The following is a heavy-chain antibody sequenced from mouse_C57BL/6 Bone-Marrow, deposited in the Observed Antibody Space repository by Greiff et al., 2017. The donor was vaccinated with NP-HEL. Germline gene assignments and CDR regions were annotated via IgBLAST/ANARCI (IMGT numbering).Heavy chain of an antibody. Sequence: EVKLMESEGGLVQPGSSMKLSCTASGFTFGDYYMAWVRQVPEKGLEWVANINYDGSSTYYLDSLKSRFIISRDNAKNILYLQMSSLKSEDTATYYCARGGRVLIYDGYYGEYAMDYWGQGTSVTVSS. V-gene: IGHV5-16*01. D-gene: IGHD2-3*01. J-gene: IGHJ4*01. CDR1: GFTFGDYY. CDR3: ARGGRVLIYDGYYGEYAMDY. CDR2: INYDGSST.